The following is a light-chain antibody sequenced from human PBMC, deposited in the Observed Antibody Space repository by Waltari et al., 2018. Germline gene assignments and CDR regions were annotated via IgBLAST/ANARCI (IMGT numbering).Light chain of an antibody. V-gene: IGLV2-14*01. CDR2: EVS. J-gene: IGLJ1*01. CDR3: SSYTSSGTYV. CDR1: GSDVGGYNY. Sequence: QSVLTQPASVSGSPGQSITISCTGTGSDVGGYNYVSWYQHHPGKAPQLMIYEVSNRPSGVSNRFPGSKSGNTASLTISGLQAEDEADYYCSSYTSSGTYVFGTGTKVTVL.